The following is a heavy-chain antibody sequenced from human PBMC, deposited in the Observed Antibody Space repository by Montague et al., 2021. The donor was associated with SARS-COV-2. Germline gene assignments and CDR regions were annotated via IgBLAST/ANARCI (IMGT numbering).Heavy chain of an antibody. Sequence: PALVKPTQTLTLTSTFSGISLSTSGMCVSWIRQPPGKALEWLARIDWDDDKYYSTSLKTRLTISKDTSKNQVVLTMTNMDPVDTATYYCARETGTTVSLDYWGQGTRVTVSS. CDR2: IDWDDDK. CDR3: ARETGTTVSLDY. J-gene: IGHJ4*02. D-gene: IGHD1-7*01. V-gene: IGHV2-70*11. CDR1: GISLSTSGMC.